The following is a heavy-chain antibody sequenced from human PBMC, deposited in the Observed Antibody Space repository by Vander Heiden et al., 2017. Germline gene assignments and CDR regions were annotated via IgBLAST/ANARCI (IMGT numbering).Heavy chain of an antibody. Sequence: EVQLVESGGGLVKPGGPLRLSCAPSGSTVCTYTMVSVRQAPGKGLEWVSSISGSGYNIYYADSVKGRFTISRDNAKNSLYLQMNSLRAEDTAVYYCARHHCTGGSCRGYFDFWGQGTLVTVSS. D-gene: IGHD2-8*02. J-gene: IGHJ4*02. CDR1: GSTVCTYT. CDR2: ISGSGYNI. V-gene: IGHV3-21*01. CDR3: ARHHCTGGSCRGYFDF.